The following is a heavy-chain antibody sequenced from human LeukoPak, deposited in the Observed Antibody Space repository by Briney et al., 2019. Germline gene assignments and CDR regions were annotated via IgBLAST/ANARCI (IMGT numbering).Heavy chain of an antibody. Sequence: GGSLRLSCAASGFTFSSSAMSWVRQAPGKGLEWVSAISNNGGYTYYADSVQGRFTFSRDNSKSTLCLQMNSLRAEDTAVYYCAKQLGYCSDGSCYFPYWGQGTLVTVSS. V-gene: IGHV3-23*01. D-gene: IGHD2-15*01. CDR1: GFTFSSSA. CDR3: AKQLGYCSDGSCYFPY. J-gene: IGHJ4*02. CDR2: ISNNGGYT.